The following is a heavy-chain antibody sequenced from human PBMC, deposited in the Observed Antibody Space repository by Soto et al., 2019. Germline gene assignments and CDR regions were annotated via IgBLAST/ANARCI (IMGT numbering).Heavy chain of an antibody. V-gene: IGHV4-31*03. Sequence: QVQLQESGPGLVKPSQTLSLTCTVSGDSISSGGYYWIWIRQHPGKGLEWIGYIYYSGSTYYTPSLKGRVTKSVDTYKNEFSLTLSSVSAAVRAVYYCARVITCGPWGQGSLVTVSS. CDR2: IYYSGST. CDR1: GDSISSGGYY. D-gene: IGHD3-10*01. CDR3: ARVITCGP. J-gene: IGHJ5*02.